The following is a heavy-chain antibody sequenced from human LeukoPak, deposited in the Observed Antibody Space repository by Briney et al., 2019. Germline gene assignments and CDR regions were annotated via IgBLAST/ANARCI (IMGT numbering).Heavy chain of an antibody. CDR3: ARQYYYDSSGNLKLDY. CDR1: GGSFSGYY. CDR2: INHSGST. D-gene: IGHD3-22*01. J-gene: IGHJ4*02. Sequence: PSETLSLTCAVYGGSFSGYYWSWIRQPPGKGLEWIGEINHSGSTNYNPSLKSRVTISVDTSKNQFSLKLSSVTAADTAVYYCARQYYYDSSGNLKLDYWGQGTLVTVSS. V-gene: IGHV4-34*01.